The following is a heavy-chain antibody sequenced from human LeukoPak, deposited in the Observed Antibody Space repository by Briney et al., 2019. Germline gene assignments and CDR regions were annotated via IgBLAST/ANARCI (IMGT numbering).Heavy chain of an antibody. CDR3: ARSSGFGEFNWFDP. D-gene: IGHD3-10*01. V-gene: IGHV1-69*05. CDR1: GGTFSSYA. J-gene: IGHJ5*02. Sequence: SVKVSCKASGGTFSSYAISWVRQAPGQGLEWRGGIIPIFGTANYAQKFQGRVTITTDESTSTAYMELSSLRSEDTAVYYCARSSGFGEFNWFDPWGQGTLVTVSS. CDR2: IIPIFGTA.